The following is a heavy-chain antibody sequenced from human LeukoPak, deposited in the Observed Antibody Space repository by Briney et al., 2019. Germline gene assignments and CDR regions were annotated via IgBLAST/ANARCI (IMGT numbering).Heavy chain of an antibody. J-gene: IGHJ6*03. Sequence: GGSLRLSCATSGFTFRNYGMHGVRKATGKGLEWVSFIWSDGNNRFYADSVKGRFTISRDNSKNMLYLQMDSLRPEDTAVYYCAKDPGASVSGFHMDVWGKGTTVIVSS. CDR2: IWSDGNNR. D-gene: IGHD2-8*02. CDR1: GFTFRNYG. V-gene: IGHV3-30*02. CDR3: AKDPGASVSGFHMDV.